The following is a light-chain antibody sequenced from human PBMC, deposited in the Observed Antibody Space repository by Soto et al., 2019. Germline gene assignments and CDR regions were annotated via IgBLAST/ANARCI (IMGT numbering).Light chain of an antibody. Sequence: IQMTQSPSSLSASVGDRVTITCRASQTISSFLNWYQQKPGKAPELLIYAASSLQSGVPSRFSGSGSGTDFTLTISSLQPEDFATYYCLQDYNYPRTFGQGTKVDI. CDR1: QTISSF. J-gene: IGKJ1*01. CDR2: AAS. CDR3: LQDYNYPRT. V-gene: IGKV1-6*01.